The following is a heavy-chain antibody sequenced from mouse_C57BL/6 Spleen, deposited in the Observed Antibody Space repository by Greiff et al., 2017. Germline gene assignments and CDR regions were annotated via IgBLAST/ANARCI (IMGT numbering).Heavy chain of an antibody. CDR1: GYSITSGYY. D-gene: IGHD4-1*01. J-gene: IGHJ2*01. CDR2: ISYDGSN. CDR3: AREIIHNWEGGYFDY. V-gene: IGHV3-6*01. Sequence: EVKLQESGPGLVKPSQSLSLTCSVTGYSITSGYYWNWIRQFPGNKLEWMGYISYDGSNNYNPSLKNRISITRDTSKNQFFLKLNSVTTEDTATYYCAREIIHNWEGGYFDYWGQGTTLTVSS.